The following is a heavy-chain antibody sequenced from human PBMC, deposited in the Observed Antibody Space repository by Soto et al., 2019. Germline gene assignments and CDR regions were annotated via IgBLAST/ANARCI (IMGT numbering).Heavy chain of an antibody. CDR2: IWSNGNNK. Sequence: PGGSLRLSCATSGFTFSTYGMHWVRQAPGKGLEWVAVIWSNGNNKYYAESVKGRFTISRDNFKNTPDLQMSSLRAEDTAVYYCVKERGPFDAFDIWGQGTMVTVSS. CDR3: VKERGPFDAFDI. V-gene: IGHV3-33*06. CDR1: GFTFSTYG. J-gene: IGHJ3*02.